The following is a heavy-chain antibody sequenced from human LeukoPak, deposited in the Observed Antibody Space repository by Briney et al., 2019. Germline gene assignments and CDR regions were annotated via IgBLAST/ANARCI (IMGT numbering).Heavy chain of an antibody. V-gene: IGHV1-24*01. CDR2: FDPEDGET. D-gene: IGHD3-16*02. J-gene: IGHJ3*02. Sequence: GASVKVSCKVSGYTLTELSMHWVRQAPGKGLEWMGGFDPEDGETIYAQKFQGGVTMTEDTSTDTAYMELSSLRSEDTAVYYCASWGLRLGEFSFSLRGDFDAFDIWGQGTMVTVSS. CDR3: ASWGLRLGEFSFSLRGDFDAFDI. CDR1: GYTLTELS.